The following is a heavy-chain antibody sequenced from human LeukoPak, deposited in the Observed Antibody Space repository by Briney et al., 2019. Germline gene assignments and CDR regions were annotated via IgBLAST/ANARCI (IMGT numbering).Heavy chain of an antibody. CDR3: ASSRGYYDSMGWFDP. V-gene: IGHV1-69*06. CDR1: GGTFSSYA. CDR2: IIPIFGTA. J-gene: IGHJ5*02. Sequence: VASVKVSCKASGGTFSSYAISWVRQAPGQGLEWMGGIIPIFGTANYAQKFQGRVTITADKSTSTAYMELSSLRSEDTAVYYCASSRGYYDSMGWFDPWGQGTLVTVSS. D-gene: IGHD3-22*01.